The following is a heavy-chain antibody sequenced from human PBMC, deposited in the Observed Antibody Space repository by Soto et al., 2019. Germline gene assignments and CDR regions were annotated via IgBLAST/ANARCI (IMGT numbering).Heavy chain of an antibody. CDR1: GYTFTSYG. D-gene: IGHD2-15*01. Sequence: ASVKVSCKASGYTFTSYGISWVRQAPGQGLEWMGWISAYNGNTNYAQKLQGRVTMTTDTSTSTAYMELRSLRSDDTAVYYCARGYCSGGSCYPIPFDYWGQGTLVTVS. CDR2: ISAYNGNT. J-gene: IGHJ4*02. CDR3: ARGYCSGGSCYPIPFDY. V-gene: IGHV1-18*01.